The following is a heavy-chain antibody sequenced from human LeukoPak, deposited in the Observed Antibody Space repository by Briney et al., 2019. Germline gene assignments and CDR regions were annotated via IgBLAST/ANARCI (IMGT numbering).Heavy chain of an antibody. Sequence: SETLSLTCTVSGGSISSYYWSWIRQPPGKGLEWIGDIYTSGSTNYNPSLKSRVTISVDTSQNQFSLKLSSVTAADTAVYYCAWGLFIAPGHIDYWGQGTLVTVSS. V-gene: IGHV4-4*09. J-gene: IGHJ4*02. CDR3: AWGLFIAPGHIDY. CDR1: GGSISSYY. D-gene: IGHD3-10*01. CDR2: IYTSGST.